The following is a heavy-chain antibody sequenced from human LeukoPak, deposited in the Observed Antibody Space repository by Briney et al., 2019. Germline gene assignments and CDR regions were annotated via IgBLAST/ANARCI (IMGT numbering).Heavy chain of an antibody. D-gene: IGHD3-22*01. Sequence: SQTLSLTCTVSGGSISSGSYYWSWIRRPAGKGLEWIGRIYTSGSTYYNPSLKSRVTISVDTSKNQFSLKLSSVTAADTAVYYCARDNSYYDSSGYYWAGYYYYMDVWGKGTTVTVSS. J-gene: IGHJ6*03. CDR2: IYTSGST. CDR3: ARDNSYYDSSGYYWAGYYYYMDV. V-gene: IGHV4-61*02. CDR1: GGSISSGSYY.